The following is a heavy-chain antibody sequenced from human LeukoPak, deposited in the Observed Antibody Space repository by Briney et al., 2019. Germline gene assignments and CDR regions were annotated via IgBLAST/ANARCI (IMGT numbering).Heavy chain of an antibody. D-gene: IGHD1-26*01. Sequence: GGSLRLSCAASGFTFSSYGMHWVRQAPGEGLEWVAVISYDGSNKYYADSVKGRFTISRDNSKNTLYLQMNSLRAEDTAVYYCAKETMTYSGSYYFDYWGQGTLVTVSS. V-gene: IGHV3-30*18. CDR2: ISYDGSNK. CDR1: GFTFSSYG. J-gene: IGHJ4*02. CDR3: AKETMTYSGSYYFDY.